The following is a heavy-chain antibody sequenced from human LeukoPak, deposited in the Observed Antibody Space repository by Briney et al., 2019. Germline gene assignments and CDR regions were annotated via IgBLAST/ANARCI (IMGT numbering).Heavy chain of an antibody. CDR2: INPNSGGT. V-gene: IGHV1-2*02. CDR1: GYTFTSYG. J-gene: IGHJ4*02. Sequence: ASVTVSCKASGYTFTSYGISWVRQAPGQGLEWMGWINPNSGGTNYAQKFQGRVTMTRDTSISTAYMELSRLRSDDTAVYYCASSIIGDIDYWGQGTLVTVSS. CDR3: ASSIIGDIDY. D-gene: IGHD3-16*02.